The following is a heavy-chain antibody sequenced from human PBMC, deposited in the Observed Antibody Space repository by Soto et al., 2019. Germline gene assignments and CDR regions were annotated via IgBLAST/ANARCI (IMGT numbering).Heavy chain of an antibody. J-gene: IGHJ4*02. V-gene: IGHV3-15*01. CDR3: TTDDPINRN. CDR1: GFTFSNAW. CDR2: IKSKVDSATT. Sequence: GGSLRLSCAASGFTFSNAWMSWVGQAPGKGLEWVGRIKSKVDSATTDYAAPVKGRFSISRDDSRNTLYLQMNSLKIEDTAVYYCTTDDPINRNWGQGTLVTVSS.